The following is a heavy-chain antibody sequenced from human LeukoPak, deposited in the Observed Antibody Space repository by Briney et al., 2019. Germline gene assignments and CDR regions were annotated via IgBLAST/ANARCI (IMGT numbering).Heavy chain of an antibody. J-gene: IGHJ4*02. CDR1: GYTFTSYA. CDR3: ARALTTVTTPFGY. Sequence: GASVKVSCKASGYTFTSYAMHWVRQAPGQRLEWMGWINAGNGNTKYSQKFQGRVTITRDTSASTAYMELSSLRSEDTAVYYCARALTTVTTPFGYWGQGTLVTVSS. D-gene: IGHD4-17*01. V-gene: IGHV1-3*01. CDR2: INAGNGNT.